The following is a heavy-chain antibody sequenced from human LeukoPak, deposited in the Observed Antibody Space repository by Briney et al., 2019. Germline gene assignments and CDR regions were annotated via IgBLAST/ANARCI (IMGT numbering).Heavy chain of an antibody. CDR2: INPNSGGT. CDR3: ASGYCSSTSCGIDY. CDR1: GYTFTGYY. V-gene: IGHV1-2*02. D-gene: IGHD2-2*01. J-gene: IGHJ4*02. Sequence: ASVKVSCKASGYTFTGYYKHWGRQAPGQGLEWMGWINPNSGGTNYAQKFQGRVTMTRDTSISTAYMELSRLRSDDTAVYYCASGYCSSTSCGIDYWGQGTLVTVSS.